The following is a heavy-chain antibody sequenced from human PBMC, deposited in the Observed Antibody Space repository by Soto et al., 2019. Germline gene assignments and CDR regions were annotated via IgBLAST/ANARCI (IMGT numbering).Heavy chain of an antibody. CDR3: AKSSGGSYQEFDY. J-gene: IGHJ4*02. CDR2: ISSNGIIT. Sequence: QGQLVESGGGVVQPGRSLRLSCAGTGFILSNYGMHWVRQAPGKGLEWVAVISSNGIITYADSVKGRFTISRDNSKNTVNLQMNSLRAEDTGVYYGAKSSGGSYQEFDYWGQGTLVTVSS. D-gene: IGHD1-26*01. V-gene: IGHV3-30*18. CDR1: GFILSNYG.